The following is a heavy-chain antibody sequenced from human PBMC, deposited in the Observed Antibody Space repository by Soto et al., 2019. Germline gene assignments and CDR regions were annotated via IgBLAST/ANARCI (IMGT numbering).Heavy chain of an antibody. CDR2: IRSKAYGGTT. D-gene: IGHD1-26*01. CDR3: TRGEREWELPKVVYYYYGMDV. V-gene: IGHV3-49*04. CDR1: GFTFGDYA. Sequence: GGSLRLSCTASGFTFGDYAMSWVRQAPGKGLEWVGFIRSKAYGGTTEYAASVKGRFTISRDDSKSIAYLQMNSLKTEDTAVYYCTRGEREWELPKVVYYYYGMDVWGQGTTVTVSS. J-gene: IGHJ6*02.